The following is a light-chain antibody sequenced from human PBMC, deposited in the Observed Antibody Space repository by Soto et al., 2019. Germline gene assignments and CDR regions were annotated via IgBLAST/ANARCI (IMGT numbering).Light chain of an antibody. Sequence: EIQITQSPSTLSESVGDRVTITCRASQSISSWLAWYQQKPGKAPKLLIYDASSLESGVPSRFSGSGSGTEFTLTISSLQPDDFATYYCQQYNSYLWTFGQGTKVDIK. J-gene: IGKJ1*01. CDR2: DAS. V-gene: IGKV1-5*01. CDR1: QSISSW. CDR3: QQYNSYLWT.